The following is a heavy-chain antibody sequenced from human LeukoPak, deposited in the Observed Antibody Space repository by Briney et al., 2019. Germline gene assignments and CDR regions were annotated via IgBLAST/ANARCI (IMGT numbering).Heavy chain of an antibody. V-gene: IGHV3-21*01. J-gene: IGHJ4*02. D-gene: IGHD4-17*01. CDR2: ISSSSRYI. Sequence: PGGSLRLSCAASGFTFSSYIMNWVGQAPWKGLEGVSSISSSSRYIYYADPVRGRFTSSRDNAKNSLYLQMNSLRAEETAVYYCARGYGAYNYWGQGTLVTVSS. CDR1: GFTFSSYI. CDR3: ARGYGAYNY.